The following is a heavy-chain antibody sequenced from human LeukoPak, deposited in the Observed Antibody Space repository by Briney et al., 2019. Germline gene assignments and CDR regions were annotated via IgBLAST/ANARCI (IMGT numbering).Heavy chain of an antibody. D-gene: IGHD5-12*01. CDR1: GFTFDDYA. Sequence: GGSLRLSCAASGFTFDDYAMHWVRQAPGKGLEWVSGISWNSGSIGYADSVKGRFTISRDNAKNTLYLQMNSLRAEDTAVYYCAKSGGYSGYDPGGYWGQGTLVTVSS. V-gene: IGHV3-9*01. J-gene: IGHJ4*02. CDR3: AKSGGYSGYDPGGY. CDR2: ISWNSGSI.